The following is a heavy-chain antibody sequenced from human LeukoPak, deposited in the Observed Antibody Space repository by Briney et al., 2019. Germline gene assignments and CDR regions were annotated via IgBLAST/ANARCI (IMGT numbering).Heavy chain of an antibody. J-gene: IGHJ4*02. CDR1: GGSFSGYY. CDR2: IYYSGST. CDR3: ARGGGPYYDILTGCYFDY. Sequence: SETLSLTCAVYGGSFSGYYWSWIRQPPGKGLEWIGYIYYSGSTNYNPSLKSRVTISVDTSKNQFSLKLSSVTAADTAVYYCARGGGPYYDILTGCYFDYWGQGTLVTVSS. D-gene: IGHD3-9*01. V-gene: IGHV4-59*01.